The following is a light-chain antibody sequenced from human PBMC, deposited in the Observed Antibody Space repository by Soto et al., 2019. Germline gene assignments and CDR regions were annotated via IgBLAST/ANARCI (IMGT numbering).Light chain of an antibody. Sequence: QSVLTQPPSASVTPGQRVTISCSGSSSNIGSNTISWYQQLPGTAPKLLIYSNNQRPSGVPDRFSGSKSGTSASLAISGLQSEDEADYYCAAWDDRLNGRGVFGTGTKVTVL. CDR3: AAWDDRLNGRGV. CDR2: SNN. J-gene: IGLJ1*01. CDR1: SSNIGSNT. V-gene: IGLV1-44*01.